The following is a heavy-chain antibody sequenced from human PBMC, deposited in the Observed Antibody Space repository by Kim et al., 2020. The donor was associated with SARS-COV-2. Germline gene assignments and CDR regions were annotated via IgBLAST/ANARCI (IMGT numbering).Heavy chain of an antibody. V-gene: IGHV1-2*02. CDR1: GYTFTGYY. CDR3: ASPLITMVRGVSSDY. J-gene: IGHJ4*02. Sequence: ASVKVSCKASGYTFTGYYMHWVRQAPGQGLEWMGWINPNSGGTNYAQKFQGRVTMTRDTSISTAYMELSRLRSDDTAVYYCASPLITMVRGVSSDYWGQGTLVTVSS. D-gene: IGHD3-10*01. CDR2: INPNSGGT.